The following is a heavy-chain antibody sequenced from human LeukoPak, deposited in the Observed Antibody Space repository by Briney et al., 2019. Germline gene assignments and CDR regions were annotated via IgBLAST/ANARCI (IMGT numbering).Heavy chain of an antibody. CDR1: GFAFSNYA. J-gene: IGHJ4*02. Sequence: GGSLRLSCAASGFAFSNYAMRWVRQAPGKGLEWVSTISGSGGNTYYADSVKGRFSVSRDNSKTTLYLQMNSLRAEDTAVYYCAKEGSTVTASQYFDYWGQGTLVTVSS. V-gene: IGHV3-23*01. D-gene: IGHD4-17*01. CDR3: AKEGSTVTASQYFDY. CDR2: ISGSGGNT.